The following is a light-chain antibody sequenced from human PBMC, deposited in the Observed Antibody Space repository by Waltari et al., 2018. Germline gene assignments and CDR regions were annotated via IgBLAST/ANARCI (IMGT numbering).Light chain of an antibody. CDR2: KAS. CDR3: QHYNSPIT. V-gene: IGKV1-5*03. Sequence: DIQMPQSPSTLSASVGDRVTITCRASQSISRGLAWYQQKPGKAPKLLIYKASSLESGVPSRFSGSGSGTEFTLTISSLQPDDFASYYCQHYNSPITFGPGTKVDIK. CDR1: QSISRG. J-gene: IGKJ3*01.